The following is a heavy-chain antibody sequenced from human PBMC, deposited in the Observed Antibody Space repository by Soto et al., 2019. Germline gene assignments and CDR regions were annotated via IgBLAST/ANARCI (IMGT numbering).Heavy chain of an antibody. D-gene: IGHD3-22*01. CDR3: ARGVRVTRIEWPFDY. CDR1: GFTFSSYA. J-gene: IGHJ4*02. Sequence: QVQLVESGGGVVQPGRSLRLSCAASGFTFSSYAMHWVRQAPGKGLEWVAVISYDGSNKYYADSVKGRFTISRDNSKNTLYLQMNSLRAEDTAVYYCARGVRVTRIEWPFDYWGQGTLVTVSS. CDR2: ISYDGSNK. V-gene: IGHV3-30-3*01.